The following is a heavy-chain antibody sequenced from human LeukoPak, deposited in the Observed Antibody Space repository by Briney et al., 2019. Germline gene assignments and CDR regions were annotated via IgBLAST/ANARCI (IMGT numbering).Heavy chain of an antibody. Sequence: SETLSLTCTVSGGSISSSSYYWGWIRQPPGKGLEWIGSIYYSGSTYYNPSLKSRVTISVDTSKNQFSLKLSSVTAADTAVYYCARDLKGSRGKSWFDPWGQGTLVTVSS. CDR3: ARDLKGSRGKSWFDP. CDR2: IYYSGST. D-gene: IGHD4-23*01. CDR1: GGSISSSSYY. J-gene: IGHJ5*02. V-gene: IGHV4-39*07.